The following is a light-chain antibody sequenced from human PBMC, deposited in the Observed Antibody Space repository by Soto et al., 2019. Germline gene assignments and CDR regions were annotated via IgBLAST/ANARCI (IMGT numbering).Light chain of an antibody. J-gene: IGLJ2*01. Sequence: QSALTQPASVSGSPGQSITISCTGTSSDVGGYNYVSWYQQHPGKAPKLMIYDVSNRPSGVSNRFSGSKSGNTASLTISGLQAEVEADYDCSSYTSSSTVVFGGGTKVTVL. V-gene: IGLV2-14*01. CDR3: SSYTSSSTVV. CDR1: SSDVGGYNY. CDR2: DVS.